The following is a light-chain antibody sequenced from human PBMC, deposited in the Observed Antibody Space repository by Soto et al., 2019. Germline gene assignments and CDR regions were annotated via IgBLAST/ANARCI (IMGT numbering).Light chain of an antibody. CDR2: EVS. Sequence: QSALTQPASVSGSPGQSITISCTGTSSDVGSYNYVSWYQQHPGKAPKLLIYEVSNRPSGVSNRFSGSKSGNTASLTISGLQAEDDADYYCSSYTSSNTVIFGGGTKLTVL. CDR1: SSDVGSYNY. V-gene: IGLV2-14*01. J-gene: IGLJ2*01. CDR3: SSYTSSNTVI.